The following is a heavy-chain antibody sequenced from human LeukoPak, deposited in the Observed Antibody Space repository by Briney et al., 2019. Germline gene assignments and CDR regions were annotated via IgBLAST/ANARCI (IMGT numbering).Heavy chain of an antibody. CDR3: ARDPMVRAYDAFDI. J-gene: IGHJ3*02. Sequence: ASVKVSCKASGYTFTSYGISWVRQAPGQGLEWMGWISAYNGNTNYAQKLQGRVTMTTDTSTSTAYMELRSLRSDDTAVYYCARDPMVRAYDAFDIWGQGTMVTVSS. CDR2: ISAYNGNT. CDR1: GYTFTSYG. D-gene: IGHD3-10*01. V-gene: IGHV1-18*01.